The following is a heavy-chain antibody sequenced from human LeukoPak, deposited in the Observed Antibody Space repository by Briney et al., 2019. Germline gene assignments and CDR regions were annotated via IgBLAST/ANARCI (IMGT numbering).Heavy chain of an antibody. CDR2: ITSSGSTI. CDR1: GFTFSRYE. Sequence: GGSLRLSWAASGFTFSRYEIDWVRQAPGEGVEGGSFITSSGSTIYYADSVKGPFTISRDNAKNSLYLQMNSLRVEDTAVYYCARDPGDYWGQGTLVTVSS. J-gene: IGHJ4*02. V-gene: IGHV3-48*03. CDR3: ARDPGDY.